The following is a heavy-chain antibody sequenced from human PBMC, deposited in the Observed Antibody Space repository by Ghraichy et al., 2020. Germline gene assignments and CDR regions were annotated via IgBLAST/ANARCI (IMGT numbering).Heavy chain of an antibody. D-gene: IGHD6-19*01. J-gene: IGHJ5*02. CDR2: MYHSENT. CDR1: GGSITSSNW. Sequence: SETLSLTCVVSGGSITSSNWWTWVRQTPGKGLEWIGEMYHSENTNYNPSLRSRVTMSIDKSKNQFSLMLNSVTAADTAVYYCVTRAVADFLDLWGQGTLVTVSS. V-gene: IGHV4/OR15-8*02. CDR3: VTRAVADFLDL.